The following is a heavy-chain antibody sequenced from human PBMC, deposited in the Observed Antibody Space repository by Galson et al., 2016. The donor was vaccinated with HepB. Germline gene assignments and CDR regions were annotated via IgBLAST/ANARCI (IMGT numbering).Heavy chain of an antibody. Sequence: SLRLSCAVSGITSSRYAMSWVRLAPGKGLELVSAISADGDRMYYADSVKGRFTISRDNSKKTLYLQMSSLRAEDTAVYYCAKGGLWETPLDSWGRGALVTVSS. CDR2: ISADGDRM. CDR1: GITSSRYA. D-gene: IGHD1-26*01. J-gene: IGHJ4*02. CDR3: AKGGLWETPLDS. V-gene: IGHV3-23*01.